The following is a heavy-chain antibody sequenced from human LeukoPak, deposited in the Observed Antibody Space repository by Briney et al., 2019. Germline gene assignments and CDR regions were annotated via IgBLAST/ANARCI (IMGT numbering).Heavy chain of an antibody. CDR1: GFTFSNYN. CDR2: ISSSGGTT. J-gene: IGHJ4*02. Sequence: GGSLRLSCAASGFTFSNYNMNWVRQAPGKGLEWVSYISSSGGTTYYADSVKGRFTISRDNAQNSLYLQVNSLRDEDTAVYYCARASFQRWLQLGGDWGQGTLVTVSS. D-gene: IGHD5-24*01. V-gene: IGHV3-48*02. CDR3: ARASFQRWLQLGGD.